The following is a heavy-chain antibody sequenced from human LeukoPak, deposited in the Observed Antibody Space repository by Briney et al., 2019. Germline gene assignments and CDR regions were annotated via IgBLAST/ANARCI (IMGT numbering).Heavy chain of an antibody. J-gene: IGHJ5*02. Sequence: SVKVSCKASGSTFSSYTISWVRQAPGQGREWMGRIIPILGIANYAQKFQGRVTITADKSTSTAYMELSSLRSEDTAVYYCARVRRGDDSSGPWGQGTLVTVSS. D-gene: IGHD3-22*01. CDR2: IIPILGIA. CDR1: GSTFSSYT. CDR3: ARVRRGDDSSGP. V-gene: IGHV1-69*02.